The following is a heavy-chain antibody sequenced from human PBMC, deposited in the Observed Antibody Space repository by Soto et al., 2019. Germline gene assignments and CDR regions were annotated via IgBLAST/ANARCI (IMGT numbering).Heavy chain of an antibody. J-gene: IGHJ4*02. CDR2: IIPFNGTA. D-gene: IGHD3-22*01. CDR1: GGTFSSYA. Sequence: ASVKVSCKASGGTFSSYAISWVRQAPGQGLEWMGGIIPFNGTANYAQKLQGRVTMTADTSTSTAYMELSSLRSDDTAVYYCARSTDSSGYYPYYFDYWGQGTLVTVSS. V-gene: IGHV1-69*06. CDR3: ARSTDSSGYYPYYFDY.